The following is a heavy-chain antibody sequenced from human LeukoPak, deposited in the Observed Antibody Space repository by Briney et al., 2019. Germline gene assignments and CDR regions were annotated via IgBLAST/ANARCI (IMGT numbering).Heavy chain of an antibody. V-gene: IGHV4-39*07. D-gene: IGHD2-15*01. CDR2: VYYSGGT. J-gene: IGHJ4*02. CDR3: ARDSRYCSGGNCHLRFDY. CDR1: GGSISLSYYY. Sequence: SETLSLTCSVSGGSISLSYYYWGWIRQPPGKGLEWIGSVYYSGGTYYHPSLKTRVTISVDTSKNQFSLRLRSVAAADTAIYYCARDSRYCSGGNCHLRFDYWGQGILVTVSS.